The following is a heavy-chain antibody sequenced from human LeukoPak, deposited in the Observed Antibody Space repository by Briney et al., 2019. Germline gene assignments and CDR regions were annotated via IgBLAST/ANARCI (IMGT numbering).Heavy chain of an antibody. D-gene: IGHD5-18*01. CDR1: GFTFDDYG. Sequence: GGSLRLSCAASGFTFDDYGMSWVRQAPGKGLEWVSGINWNGGSTGYADSVKGRFTISRDNAKNSLYLQMNSLRAEDTALYYCAMTVTGGHSYGPLDYWGQGTLVTVSS. CDR3: AMTVTGGHSYGPLDY. J-gene: IGHJ4*02. CDR2: INWNGGST. V-gene: IGHV3-20*04.